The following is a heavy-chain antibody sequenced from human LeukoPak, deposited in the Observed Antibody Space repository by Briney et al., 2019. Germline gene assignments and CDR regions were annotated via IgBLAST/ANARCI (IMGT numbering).Heavy chain of an antibody. J-gene: IGHJ1*01. CDR1: GFTFSSYG. CDR3: ARILSSSWYEYFHH. Sequence: PGRSLRLSCAASGFTFSSYGMHWVRQAPGKGLEWVAMIWYDGSNTYYADSVKGRFTISRDNSKNTLFLQMDSLRAEDTAVYYCARILSSSWYEYFHHWGQGTLVTVSS. D-gene: IGHD6-19*01. CDR2: IWYDGSNT. V-gene: IGHV3-33*01.